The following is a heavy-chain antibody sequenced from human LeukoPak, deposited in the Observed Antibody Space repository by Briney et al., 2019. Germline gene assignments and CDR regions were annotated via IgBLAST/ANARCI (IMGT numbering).Heavy chain of an antibody. CDR1: GFIFNNFA. CDR3: ARETSGSYWYYYGMDV. CDR2: ISPTGTP. V-gene: IGHV3-23*01. Sequence: GGSLRLSCAASGFIFNNFAMTWVRQAPGKGLEWVSVISPTGTPFSTDSVEGRFITSRDNSQNTLFLEMNSLRAEDTAVYYCARETSGSYWYYYGMDVWGQGTTVTVSS. J-gene: IGHJ6*02. D-gene: IGHD3-10*01.